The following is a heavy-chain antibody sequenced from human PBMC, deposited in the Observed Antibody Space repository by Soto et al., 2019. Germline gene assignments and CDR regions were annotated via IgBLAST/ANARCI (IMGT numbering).Heavy chain of an antibody. D-gene: IGHD6-13*01. V-gene: IGHV3-33*01. CDR2: IWYDGSNK. J-gene: IGHJ6*02. CDR1: GFTFSSYG. Sequence: PGGSLRLSCAASGFTFSSYGMHWVRQAPGKGLEWVAVIWYDGSNKYYADSVKGRFTISRDNSKNTPYLQMNSLRAEDTAVYYCARRFPAAADRRRNYYGMDVWGQGTTVTVSS. CDR3: ARRFPAAADRRRNYYGMDV.